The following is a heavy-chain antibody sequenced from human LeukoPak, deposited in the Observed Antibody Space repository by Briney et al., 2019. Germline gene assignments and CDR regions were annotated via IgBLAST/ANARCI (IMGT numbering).Heavy chain of an antibody. CDR2: IWYDENKK. CDR3: AREGLTTTANNALDI. J-gene: IGHJ3*02. D-gene: IGHD1-1*01. V-gene: IGHV3-33*01. Sequence: GGSLRLSCAASGFTFSSYGMHWVRQAPGKGLEWVAVIWYDENKKYYGDSVKGRFTISRDNFKSTLYLQMNSLRVEDTAVYYCAREGLTTTANNALDIWGQGTMVTVSS. CDR1: GFTFSSYG.